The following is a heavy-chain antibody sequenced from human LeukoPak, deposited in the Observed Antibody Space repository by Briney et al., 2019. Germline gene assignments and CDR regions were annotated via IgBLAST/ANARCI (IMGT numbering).Heavy chain of an antibody. D-gene: IGHD2-8*01. CDR3: ARRNGNYYYGMDV. CDR1: GYSFTSYW. CDR2: IYPRDSDT. Sequence: GESLKISCKGSGYSFTSYWIGWVRQMPGKGLEWMGIIYPRDSDTRYSPSFQGQVTISVDKSISTAYLQWSSLKASDTAMYYCARRNGNYYYGMDVWGQGTTVIVSS. J-gene: IGHJ6*02. V-gene: IGHV5-51*01.